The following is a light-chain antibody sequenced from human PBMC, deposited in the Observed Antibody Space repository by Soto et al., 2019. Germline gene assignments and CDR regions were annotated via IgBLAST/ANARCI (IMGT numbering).Light chain of an antibody. CDR1: NSNIGSNF. Sequence: QSVLTQPPSASGTPGQRVTISCSGTNSNIGSNFVYWYQHLPGTTPKLLVFSYNQRPSGVPDRFSGSKSGSSASLAISGLRSEDEADYYCQSYDNSLSGSWVFGGGTKVTVL. CDR3: QSYDNSLSGSWV. J-gene: IGLJ3*02. V-gene: IGLV1-47*02. CDR2: SYN.